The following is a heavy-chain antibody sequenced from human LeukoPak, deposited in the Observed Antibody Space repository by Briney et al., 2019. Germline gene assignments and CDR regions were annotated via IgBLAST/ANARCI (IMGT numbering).Heavy chain of an antibody. J-gene: IGHJ3*02. CDR2: IYTSGST. CDR1: GGSISSYY. D-gene: IGHD3-9*01. V-gene: IGHV4-4*07. CDR3: ARAKDILTPTDAFDI. Sequence: SETLSLTCTVSGGSISSYYWSWIRQPAGKVLEWVGRIYTSGSTNYNPSLKSRVTISVDKSKNQFSLKLSSVTAADTAVYYCARAKDILTPTDAFDIWGQGTMVTVSS.